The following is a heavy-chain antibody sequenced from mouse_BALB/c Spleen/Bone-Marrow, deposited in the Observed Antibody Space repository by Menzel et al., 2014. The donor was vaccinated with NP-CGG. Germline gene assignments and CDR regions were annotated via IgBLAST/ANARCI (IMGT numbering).Heavy chain of an antibody. CDR3: ARERYYGNGRIFEY. J-gene: IGHJ2*01. V-gene: IGHV5-6-3*01. CDR1: GFTFSSYG. D-gene: IGHD1-1*01. Sequence: EVMLVESGGGLVQPGGSLKLSCAASGFTFSSYGMSWARQTPDKRLGLVATINSNGGSTYCPDSVKGRFTISRDNAKNTLYLQMSSLKSEDTAMYYCARERYYGNGRIFEYWGQGTTLTVSS. CDR2: INSNGGST.